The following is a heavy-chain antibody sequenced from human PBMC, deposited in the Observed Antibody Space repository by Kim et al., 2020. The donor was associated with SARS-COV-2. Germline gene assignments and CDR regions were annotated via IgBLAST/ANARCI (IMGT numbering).Heavy chain of an antibody. Sequence: GGSLRLSCAASGFTFNTYAMHWVRQAPGKGLGWVAVISYDGSYKYYADSVKGRFTISRDNSKNTLYLQMNSLRAEGTAVYYCARPLTFIAATGTSAFDIWGQGTMVTVSS. V-gene: IGHV3-30*04. CDR1: GFTFNTYA. CDR3: ARPLTFIAATGTSAFDI. CDR2: ISYDGSYK. D-gene: IGHD6-13*01. J-gene: IGHJ3*02.